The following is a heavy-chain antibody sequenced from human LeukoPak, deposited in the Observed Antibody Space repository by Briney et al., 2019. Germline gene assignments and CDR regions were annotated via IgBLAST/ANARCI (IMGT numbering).Heavy chain of an antibody. CDR1: GGSISSYY. CDR3: ARDNGSGSYYKGPFDY. Sequence: PSETLSLTCTVSGGSISSYYWSWIRQPAGKGLEWIGRIYTSGSTNYNPSLKSRVTMSVDTSENQFSLKLSSVTAADTAVYYCARDNGSGSYYKGPFDYWGQGTLVTVSS. V-gene: IGHV4-4*07. CDR2: IYTSGST. D-gene: IGHD3-10*01. J-gene: IGHJ4*02.